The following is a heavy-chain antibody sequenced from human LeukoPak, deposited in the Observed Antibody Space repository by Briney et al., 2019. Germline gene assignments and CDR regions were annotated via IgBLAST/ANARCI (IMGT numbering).Heavy chain of an antibody. CDR1: GFTFSSYT. CDR2: ISTSSIYI. D-gene: IGHD6-19*01. Sequence: GGSLRLSCEASGFTFSSYTMNWVRQAPGKGLEWVSSISTSSIYIYYSDSVKGRFTISRDNARNSLYLQMNSLRAEDTAVYYCARDLEPTYSSGWYRPSGFDYWGQGTLVTVSS. CDR3: ARDLEPTYSSGWYRPSGFDY. V-gene: IGHV3-21*01. J-gene: IGHJ4*02.